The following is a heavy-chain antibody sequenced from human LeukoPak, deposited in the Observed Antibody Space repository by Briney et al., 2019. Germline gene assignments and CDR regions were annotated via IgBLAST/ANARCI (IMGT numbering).Heavy chain of an antibody. CDR3: VKGGQRYDFWRFDF. CDR1: GFSFSIYA. D-gene: IGHD3-3*01. J-gene: IGHJ5*01. Sequence: PGGSLILSCEASGFSFSIYAMSWVRQAPGKGLEGVSSISGNGGSTYYANSVKGRFTIARDNSKNTLYMEMNSLTEENTALYYCVKGGQRYDFWRFDFWGRGTLVTVSS. CDR2: ISGNGGST. V-gene: IGHV3-23*01.